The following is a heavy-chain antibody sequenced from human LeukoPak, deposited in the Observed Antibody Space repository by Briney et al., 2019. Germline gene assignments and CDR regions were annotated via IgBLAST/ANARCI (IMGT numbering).Heavy chain of an antibody. J-gene: IGHJ4*02. CDR3: ARGPDYGDHSFDY. D-gene: IGHD4-17*01. Sequence: ASVKVSCKASGYTFTSYAMHWVRQAPGQRLEWMGWINAGNGNTKYSQKFQGRVTMTRDTSTSTVYMELSSLRSEDTAVYYCARGPDYGDHSFDYWGQGTLVTVSS. CDR2: INAGNGNT. CDR1: GYTFTSYA. V-gene: IGHV1-3*01.